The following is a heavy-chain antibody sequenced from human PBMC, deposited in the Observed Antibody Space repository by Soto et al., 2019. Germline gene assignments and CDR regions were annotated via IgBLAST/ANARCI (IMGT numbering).Heavy chain of an antibody. J-gene: IGHJ3*02. CDR3: ASPGPNFWSGYYDAFDI. V-gene: IGHV4-61*01. CDR2: IYYSGST. CDR1: VGSVSSGSYY. Sequence: PSETLSLTCTVSVGSVSSGSYYWSWIRQPPVKGLEWIGYIYYSGSTNYNPSLKSRVTISVDTSKNQFSLKLSSVTAADTAVYYCASPGPNFWSGYYDAFDIWGQGTMVTVSS. D-gene: IGHD3-3*01.